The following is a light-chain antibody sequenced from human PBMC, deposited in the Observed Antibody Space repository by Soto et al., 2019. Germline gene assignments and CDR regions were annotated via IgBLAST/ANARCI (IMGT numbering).Light chain of an antibody. Sequence: QSVLTQPASVSGSPGQSITISCTGSSSDIGNYNLVSWYQHHPGKAPKLSIYEVNKRPSGISNRFSGSKSGNTAYLTISGLQAEDEADYYCYSYRGSDTPVVFGGGTKLTVL. J-gene: IGLJ2*01. CDR2: EVN. CDR1: SSDIGNYNL. V-gene: IGLV2-23*02. CDR3: YSYRGSDTPVV.